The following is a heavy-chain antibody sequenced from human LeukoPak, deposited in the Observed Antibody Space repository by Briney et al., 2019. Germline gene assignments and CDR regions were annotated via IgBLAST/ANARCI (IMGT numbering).Heavy chain of an antibody. D-gene: IGHD3-22*01. Sequence: PGGSLRLSCAASGFTFSSYAMHWVRQAPGKGLEYVSAISSNGGSTYYANSVKGRFTISRDNSKNTLYLQMGSLRAEDMAVYYCARDARKYYYDSSGYSNWFDPWGQGTLVTVSS. J-gene: IGHJ5*02. CDR1: GFTFSSYA. CDR2: ISSNGGST. CDR3: ARDARKYYYDSSGYSNWFDP. V-gene: IGHV3-64*01.